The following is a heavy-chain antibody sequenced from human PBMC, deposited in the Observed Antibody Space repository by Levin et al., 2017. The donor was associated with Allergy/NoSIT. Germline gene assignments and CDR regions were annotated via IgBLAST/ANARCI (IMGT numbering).Heavy chain of an antibody. CDR3: ANVWDYLGRGGDY. V-gene: IGHV3-23*01. Sequence: GESLKISCAASGFTFSSYAMSWVRQAPGKGLEWVSAISGSGGSTYYADSVKGRFTISRDNSKNTLYLQMNSLRAEDTAVYYCANVWDYLGRGGDYWGQGTLVTVSS. D-gene: IGHD3-10*01. J-gene: IGHJ4*02. CDR1: GFTFSSYA. CDR2: ISGSGGST.